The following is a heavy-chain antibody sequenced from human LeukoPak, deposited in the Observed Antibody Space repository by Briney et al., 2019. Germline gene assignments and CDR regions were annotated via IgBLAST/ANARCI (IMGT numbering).Heavy chain of an antibody. V-gene: IGHV3-30-3*01. CDR3: ARDSDTFGALDY. D-gene: IGHD3-10*01. J-gene: IGHJ4*02. CDR2: ISFDGSKD. CDR1: TFTFSSYA. Sequence: GGSLRLSCATSTFTFSSYAMHWVRQAPGKGLEWVAVISFDGSKDYFADSVKGRFTISRDNSKNTMYLHMNSLRLEDTAVYYCARDSDTFGALDYWGQGTLVTVSS.